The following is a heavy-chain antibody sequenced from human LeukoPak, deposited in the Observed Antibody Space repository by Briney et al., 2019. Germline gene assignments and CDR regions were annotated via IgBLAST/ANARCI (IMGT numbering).Heavy chain of an antibody. D-gene: IGHD2-2*02. Sequence: GGSLRLSCAASGFTFSSYGMHWVRQAPGKGLEWVAFMRYDGSNKYYADSVKGRFTISRDNSKNTLYLQMNSLRAEDTAVYYCAKDFCSSTSCYIPDYWGQGTLVTVSS. J-gene: IGHJ4*02. CDR3: AKDFCSSTSCYIPDY. CDR1: GFTFSSYG. CDR2: MRYDGSNK. V-gene: IGHV3-30*02.